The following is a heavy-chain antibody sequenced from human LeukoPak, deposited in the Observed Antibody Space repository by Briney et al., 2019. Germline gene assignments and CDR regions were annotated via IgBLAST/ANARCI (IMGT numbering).Heavy chain of an antibody. CDR1: GFSLSTSGVG. CDR2: IYWDDDK. D-gene: IGHD5-12*01. J-gene: IGHJ4*02. Sequence: SGPTLVNPPQTLTLTCTFSGFSLSTSGVGVGWIRQPPGKALEWLALIYWDDDKRYSPSLKSRLTITKDTSKNQVVLTMTNMDPVDTATYYCAHSDDSGYELPPLYYFDYWGQGTLVTVSS. V-gene: IGHV2-5*02. CDR3: AHSDDSGYELPPLYYFDY.